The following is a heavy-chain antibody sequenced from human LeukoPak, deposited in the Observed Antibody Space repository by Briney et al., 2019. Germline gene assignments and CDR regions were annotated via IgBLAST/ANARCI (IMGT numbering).Heavy chain of an antibody. CDR3: ARPARSSSGWSRAFDI. Sequence: NSSETLSLTCTVSGGSISSYYWSWIRQPPGKGLEWIGYIYYSGSTNYNPSLKSRVTISVDTSKNQFSLKLSSVTAADTAVYYCARPARSSSGWSRAFDIWGQGTMVTVSS. D-gene: IGHD6-19*01. V-gene: IGHV4-59*12. CDR2: IYYSGST. J-gene: IGHJ3*02. CDR1: GGSISSYY.